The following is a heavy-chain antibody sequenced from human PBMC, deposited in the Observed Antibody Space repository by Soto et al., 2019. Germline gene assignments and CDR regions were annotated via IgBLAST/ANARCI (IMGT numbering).Heavy chain of an antibody. CDR2: IIPMYGPA. CDR3: ARVTSMVRGVIDNWFDP. V-gene: IGHV1-69*01. D-gene: IGHD3-10*01. J-gene: IGHJ5*02. Sequence: QVPLVQSGAEVKKPGSSVTVSCKASGGTFSSYAIHWVRQAPGQGLEWMGGIIPMYGPAKYAQRFQGRVTITADESTTTVYMELTSLISQDTAFYYCARVTSMVRGVIDNWFDPWGHGTLVTVSS. CDR1: GGTFSSYA.